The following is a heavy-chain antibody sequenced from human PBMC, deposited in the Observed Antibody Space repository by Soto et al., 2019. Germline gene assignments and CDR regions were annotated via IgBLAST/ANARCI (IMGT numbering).Heavy chain of an antibody. CDR3: ARGYSSGWYSVYGMDV. J-gene: IGHJ6*02. D-gene: IGHD6-19*01. CDR1: GFTFSSYD. CDR2: IGTAGDT. V-gene: IGHV3-13*01. Sequence: XESLILSCAASGFTFSSYDMHGVRQATGKGLEWVSAIGTAGDTYYPGSVKGRFTISRENAKNSLYLQMNSLRAGDTAVYYCARGYSSGWYSVYGMDVWGQGTTVTVSS.